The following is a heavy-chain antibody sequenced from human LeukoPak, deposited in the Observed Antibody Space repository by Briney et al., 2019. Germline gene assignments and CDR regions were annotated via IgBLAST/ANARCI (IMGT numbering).Heavy chain of an antibody. Sequence: GGSLRLSCAASGLTFSSYAMHSGRQAPGKGLEYVSAISSNGGSTYYANSVKDGFTISRDNSKNTLYLQIGSLRAEDMAVYYYATNPFPRVLGYYFDYWGQGTLVTVSS. CDR1: GLTFSSYA. D-gene: IGHD3-10*01. CDR2: ISSNGGST. CDR3: ATNPFPRVLGYYFDY. V-gene: IGHV3-64*01. J-gene: IGHJ4*02.